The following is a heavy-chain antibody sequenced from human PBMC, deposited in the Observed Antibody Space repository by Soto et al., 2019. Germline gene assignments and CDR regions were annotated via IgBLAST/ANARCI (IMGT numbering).Heavy chain of an antibody. CDR2: IIPIFGTA. Sequence: QVQLVQSGAEVKKPGSSVKVSCKASGGTFSSYAISWVRQAPGQGLEWMGGIIPIFGTANYAQKFQGRVTITADAATSTAYMEMSSRRSEYTDVYYYSRAVAGANYYDYYGIDDWGQGTTVTVSS. V-gene: IGHV1-69*01. D-gene: IGHD6-19*01. J-gene: IGHJ6*02. CDR3: SRAVAGANYYDYYGIDD. CDR1: GGTFSSYA.